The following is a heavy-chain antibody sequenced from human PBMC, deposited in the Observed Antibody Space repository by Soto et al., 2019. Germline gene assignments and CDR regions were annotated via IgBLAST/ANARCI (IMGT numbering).Heavy chain of an antibody. CDR3: AKGLYRASLDF. CDR1: GFTFSTHT. CDR2: LTADSDDT. V-gene: IGHV3-23*01. J-gene: IGHJ4*02. D-gene: IGHD2-21*02. Sequence: EVQLLESGGTLVQPGGSLRLSCVASGFTFSTHTMNWVRQAPGKGLEWVSRLTADSDDTSYAESIKGRFTISRDNSKNTLYLQMNSLRSEDTAIYYCAKGLYRASLDFWGQGALVTVSS.